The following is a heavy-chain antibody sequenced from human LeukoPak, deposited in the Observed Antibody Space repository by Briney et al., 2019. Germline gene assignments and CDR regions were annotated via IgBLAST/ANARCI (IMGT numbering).Heavy chain of an antibody. V-gene: IGHV3-30*03. D-gene: IGHD1-26*01. J-gene: IGHJ4*02. Sequence: PGGSLRLSCAASGFTFSSYGMHWVRQAPGKGLEWVAVISYDGSNKYYADSVKGRFTISRDNSKNTLYLQMNSLRAEDTAVYYCARASEEWELLQTYFDYWGQGTLVTVSS. CDR1: GFTFSSYG. CDR2: ISYDGSNK. CDR3: ARASEEWELLQTYFDY.